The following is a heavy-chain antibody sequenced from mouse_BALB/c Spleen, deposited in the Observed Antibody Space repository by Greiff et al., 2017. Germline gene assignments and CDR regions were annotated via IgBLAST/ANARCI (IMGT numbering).Heavy chain of an antibody. CDR1: GFSLTGYG. D-gene: IGHD2-13*01. CDR2: IWGDGST. CDR3: ARERATYYGDYSYAMDY. Sequence: VMLVESGPGLVAPSQSLSITCTDSGFSLTGYGVNWVRQPPGKGLEWLGMIWGDGSTDYNSALKSRLSISKDNSKSQVFLKMNSLQTDDTARYYDARERATYYGDYSYAMDYWGQGTSVTVSS. V-gene: IGHV2-6-7*01. J-gene: IGHJ4*01.